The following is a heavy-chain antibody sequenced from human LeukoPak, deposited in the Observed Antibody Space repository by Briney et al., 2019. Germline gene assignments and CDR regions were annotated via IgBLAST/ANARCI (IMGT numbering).Heavy chain of an antibody. CDR1: GGSISSSSYY. V-gene: IGHV4-39*01. CDR3: ARQKPPRIDIYFDY. D-gene: IGHD2-21*01. CDR2: IYYSGST. Sequence: SETLSLTCTVSGGSISSSSYYWGWIRQPPGKGLEWIGSIYYSGSTYYNPSLKSRVTISVDTSKNQFSLKLSSVTAADTAVYYCARQKPPRIDIYFDYWGQGTLVTVSS. J-gene: IGHJ4*02.